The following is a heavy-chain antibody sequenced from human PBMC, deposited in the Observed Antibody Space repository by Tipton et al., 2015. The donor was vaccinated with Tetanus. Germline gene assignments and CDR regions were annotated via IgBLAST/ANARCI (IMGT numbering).Heavy chain of an antibody. CDR2: IYAGGST. CDR3: VRTFAGSYTS. J-gene: IGHJ4*01. CDR1: GFTVGSNY. V-gene: IGHV3-53*01. D-gene: IGHD1-26*01. Sequence: SLRLSCAASGFTVGSNYMGWVRQAPGKGLEWVSFIYAGGSTYYADSVQGRFTISRDTSRNTLYLQMNSLRIDDTAVYYCVRTFAGSYTSWGHGALVTVSS.